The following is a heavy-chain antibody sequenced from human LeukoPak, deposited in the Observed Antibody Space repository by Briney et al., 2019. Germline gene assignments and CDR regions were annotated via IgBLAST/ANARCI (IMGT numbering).Heavy chain of an antibody. V-gene: IGHV4-61*02. J-gene: IGHJ6*03. CDR3: ARGDLRVTIFGVVINDYYYMDV. Sequence: PSQTLSLTCTVSGGSLSSSTYYWSWLRQPAGKELEWIGRIYTTGSTNYNPSLKSRVTISVDTSKNQFSLKLSSVTAADTAVYYCARGDLRVTIFGVVINDYYYMDVWGKGTTVTVSS. CDR1: GGSLSSSTYY. CDR2: IYTTGST. D-gene: IGHD3-3*01.